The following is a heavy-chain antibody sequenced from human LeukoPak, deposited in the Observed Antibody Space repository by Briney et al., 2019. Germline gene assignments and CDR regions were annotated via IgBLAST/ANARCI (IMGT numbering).Heavy chain of an antibody. J-gene: IGHJ5*02. CDR1: GGSFSGYY. V-gene: IGHV4-34*01. CDR3: ARGISPEYQLLYMDWFDP. CDR2: INHSGST. Sequence: SETLSLTCAVYGGSFSGYYWSWIRQPPGKGLEWIGEINHSGSTNYNPSLKSRVTISVDTSKNQFSLKLISVTAADTAVYYCARGISPEYQLLYMDWFDPWGQGTLVTVSS. D-gene: IGHD2-2*02.